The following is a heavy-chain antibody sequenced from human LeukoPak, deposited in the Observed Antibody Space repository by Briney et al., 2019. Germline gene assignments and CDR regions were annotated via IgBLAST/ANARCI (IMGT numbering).Heavy chain of an antibody. Sequence: GRSLRLSCAASGFTFSSYGVHWVRQAPGKGLEWVAVISYDGSNKYYADSVKGRFTISRDNSKNTLYLQMNSLRAEDTAVYYCAKSYCSSTSCSDYWGQGTLVTVSS. CDR3: AKSYCSSTSCSDY. CDR1: GFTFSSYG. CDR2: ISYDGSNK. V-gene: IGHV3-30*18. D-gene: IGHD2-2*01. J-gene: IGHJ4*02.